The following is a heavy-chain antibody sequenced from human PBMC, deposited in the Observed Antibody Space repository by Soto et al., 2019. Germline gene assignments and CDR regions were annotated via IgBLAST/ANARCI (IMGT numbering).Heavy chain of an antibody. CDR3: ARMNIVGVLYYSMDA. CDR1: GDSISISSHY. Sequence: QLQLQESGPGLVKPSETLSLTCTVSGDSISISSHYWGWIRQPPGKGLEWIANIYYSGSTYSNPSLKSRVALSIDTSKNQVSLKLGSVTAADTAVYYCARMNIVGVLYYSMDAWGQGTTVTVSS. CDR2: IYYSGST. D-gene: IGHD3-3*02. J-gene: IGHJ6*03. V-gene: IGHV4-39*01.